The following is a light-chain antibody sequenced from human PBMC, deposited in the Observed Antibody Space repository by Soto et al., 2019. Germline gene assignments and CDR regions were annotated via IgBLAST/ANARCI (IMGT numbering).Light chain of an antibody. V-gene: IGLV2-14*03. J-gene: IGLJ2*01. Sequence: QSALTQPASVSGSPGQSIAISCTGTSSDVGGYNYVSWYQQHPGKAPKLTIYDVSNRPSGVSNRFSGSKSGNTASLTISGLHAEYEADYYCSSSTSASTVVFGGGTQLTVL. CDR3: SSSTSASTVV. CDR1: SSDVGGYNY. CDR2: DVS.